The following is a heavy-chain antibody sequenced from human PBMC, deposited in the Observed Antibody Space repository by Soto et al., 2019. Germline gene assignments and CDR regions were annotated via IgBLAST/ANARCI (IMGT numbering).Heavy chain of an antibody. CDR3: ARGPDSSHWYFDL. CDR1: GGSISSGGYY. D-gene: IGHD3-3*01. V-gene: IGHV4-31*03. CDR2: IYYSGST. J-gene: IGHJ2*01. Sequence: QVQLQESGPGLVKPSQTLSLTCTVSGGSISSGGYYWSWIRQHPGKGLEWIGYIYYSGSTYYNPSLKSRVXISXDXYKNQFSLKLSSVTAADTAVYYCARGPDSSHWYFDLWGRGTLVTVSS.